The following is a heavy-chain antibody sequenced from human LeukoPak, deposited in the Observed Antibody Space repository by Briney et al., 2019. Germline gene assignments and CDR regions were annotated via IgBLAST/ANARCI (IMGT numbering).Heavy chain of an antibody. J-gene: IGHJ6*03. D-gene: IGHD3-10*01. CDR2: ISGSSSTI. CDR3: AKDGLLWFGDPRYYYYYYMDV. CDR1: GFTFSSYS. Sequence: GGSLRLSCAASGFTFSSYSMNWVRQAPGKGLEWVSYISGSSSTIYYADSVKGRFTISRDNSKNTLYLQMNSLRAEDTAVYYCAKDGLLWFGDPRYYYYYYMDVWGKGTTVTVSS. V-gene: IGHV3-48*01.